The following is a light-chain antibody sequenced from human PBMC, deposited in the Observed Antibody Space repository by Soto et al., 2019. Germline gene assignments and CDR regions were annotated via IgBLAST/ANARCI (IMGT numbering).Light chain of an antibody. CDR2: DVS. V-gene: IGLV2-14*01. J-gene: IGLJ1*01. CDR1: SSDVGGYNY. Sequence: QSALTQPASVSGSPGQSITISCTGTSSDVGGYNYVSWYQQHPGKAPKLMIYDVSNRPSGVSNRFSGSKSRNTASLTISELQADDEADDYCSSYTSSSAPLYVFGTGTKLTVL. CDR3: SSYTSSSAPLYV.